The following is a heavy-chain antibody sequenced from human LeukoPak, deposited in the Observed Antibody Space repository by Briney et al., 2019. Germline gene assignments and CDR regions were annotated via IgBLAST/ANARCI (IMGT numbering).Heavy chain of an antibody. J-gene: IGHJ4*02. CDR3: ATDQRYAFDY. V-gene: IGHV3-53*03. Sequence: GGSLRLSCAASGFTVSSNYMSWVRQAPGKGLEWISNIRTTAEGAKYAYYADSVKGRVTISRDDGKNTLYLHMNSLRDDDTAVYYCATDQRYAFDYWGQGILVTVSS. D-gene: IGHD3-9*01. CDR2: IRTTAEGAKYA. CDR1: GFTVSSNY.